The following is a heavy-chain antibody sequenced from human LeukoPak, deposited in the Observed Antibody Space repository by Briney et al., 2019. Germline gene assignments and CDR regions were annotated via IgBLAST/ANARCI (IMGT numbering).Heavy chain of an antibody. D-gene: IGHD3-3*01. V-gene: IGHV4-34*01. J-gene: IGHJ6*03. CDR1: GVSFSGYC. CDR3: AREGGTIFGVDDSYYYYMDV. CDR2: IYHSGST. Sequence: LETLSLTCAVYGVSFSGYCWSWIRQPPGKGLEWIGEIYHSGSTNYNPSLKSRVTISVDKSKNQFSLKLSSVTAADTAVYYCAREGGTIFGVDDSYYYYMDVWGKGTTVTVSS.